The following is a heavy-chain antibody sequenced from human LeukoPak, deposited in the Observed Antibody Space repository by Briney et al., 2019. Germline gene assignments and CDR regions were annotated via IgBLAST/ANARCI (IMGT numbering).Heavy chain of an antibody. CDR2: IIPIFGTA. CDR1: GGTFSSYA. Sequence: SVKVSCKASGGTFSSYAISWVRQAPGQGLEWMGGIIPIFGTANYAQKFQGRVTITTDESTSTAYMELSSLRSEDTAVYYCARTSIAARPDYYYYYMDVWGKGTTVTVSS. D-gene: IGHD6-6*01. V-gene: IGHV1-69*05. CDR3: ARTSIAARPDYYYYYMDV. J-gene: IGHJ6*03.